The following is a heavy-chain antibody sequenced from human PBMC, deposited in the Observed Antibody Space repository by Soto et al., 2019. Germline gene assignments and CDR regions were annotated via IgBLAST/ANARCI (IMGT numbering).Heavy chain of an antibody. D-gene: IGHD3-22*01. CDR1: GFSFSSEA. Sequence: PGGSLRLSCAASGFSFSSEAMSWVRQAPGKGLEWVSAISGSGGSTYYADSVKGRFTISRDNSKNTLYLQMNSLRAEDTAVYYCAKDWSSGHDAFDIWGQGTMVTVSS. CDR3: AKDWSSGHDAFDI. CDR2: ISGSGGST. V-gene: IGHV3-23*01. J-gene: IGHJ3*02.